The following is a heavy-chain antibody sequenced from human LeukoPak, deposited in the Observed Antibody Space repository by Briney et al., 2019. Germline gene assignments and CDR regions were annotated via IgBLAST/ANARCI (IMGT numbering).Heavy chain of an antibody. J-gene: IGHJ3*02. D-gene: IGHD6-19*01. Sequence: GGSLRLSCAASGFTFSSSVMHWVRQAPGKGLEWGAVTSHDEGIKVYGDSAKGRFIISRDNSKNTLYLQMNSLRPEDTAVYYCAREGYSSGSAGGFDIWGQGTLVTVSS. V-gene: IGHV3-30*03. CDR2: TSHDEGIK. CDR1: GFTFSSSV. CDR3: AREGYSSGSAGGFDI.